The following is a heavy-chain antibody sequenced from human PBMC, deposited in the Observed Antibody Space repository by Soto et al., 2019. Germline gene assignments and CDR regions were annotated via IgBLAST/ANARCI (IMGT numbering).Heavy chain of an antibody. Sequence: EVQLVESGGALVQPGGPLRLSCEASGFTFSASWMNWIRQVPGKGLVWVSRISPDGSDTSYADSLKGRFTVSRDNAKNMLYLQMSSLRAEDTAVYYCASLDSALPVVPDVVQDIWGRGTLVTVSS. CDR1: GFTFSASW. CDR2: ISPDGSDT. J-gene: IGHJ4*02. D-gene: IGHD2-2*01. CDR3: ASLDSALPVVPDVVQDI. V-gene: IGHV3-74*01.